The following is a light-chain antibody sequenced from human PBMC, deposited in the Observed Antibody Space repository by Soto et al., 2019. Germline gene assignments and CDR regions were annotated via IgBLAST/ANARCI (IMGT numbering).Light chain of an antibody. CDR2: GSS. V-gene: IGKV3-20*01. CDR3: QQYDTSPPRT. J-gene: IGKJ5*01. Sequence: ENVLTQSPGTLSLSPGERATLSCRASQSVSSSYLAWYQQKPGHAPRLLIYGSSSRATGIPDRFSGSASGTYFTLTISRVEAEDLALYYRQQYDTSPPRTFGQGTRLEIK. CDR1: QSVSSSY.